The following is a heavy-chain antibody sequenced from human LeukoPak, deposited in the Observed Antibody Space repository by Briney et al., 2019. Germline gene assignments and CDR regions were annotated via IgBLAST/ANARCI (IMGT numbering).Heavy chain of an antibody. CDR3: ARGLRPYYYDSSGSYYYYGMDV. D-gene: IGHD3-22*01. J-gene: IGHJ6*02. CDR2: IIPILGIA. V-gene: IGHV1-69*04. CDR1: GGTFSSYA. Sequence: SAKVSCKASGGTFSSYAISWVRQAPGQGLEWMGRIIPILGIANYAQKFQGRVTITADKSTSTAYMELSSLRSEDTAVYYCARGLRPYYYDSSGSYYYYGMDVWGQGTTVTVSS.